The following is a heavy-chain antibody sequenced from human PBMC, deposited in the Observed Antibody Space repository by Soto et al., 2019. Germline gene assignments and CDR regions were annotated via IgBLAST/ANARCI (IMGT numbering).Heavy chain of an antibody. CDR3: ARGSAARPFYYYGMDV. Sequence: SSETLSLTCAVYGGSFSGYYWSWIRQPPGKGLEWIGEINHSGSTNYNPSLKSRVTISVDTSKNQFSLKLSSVTAADTAVYYCARGSAARPFYYYGMDVWGQGTTVTVSS. D-gene: IGHD6-6*01. CDR1: GGSFSGYY. J-gene: IGHJ6*02. V-gene: IGHV4-34*01. CDR2: INHSGST.